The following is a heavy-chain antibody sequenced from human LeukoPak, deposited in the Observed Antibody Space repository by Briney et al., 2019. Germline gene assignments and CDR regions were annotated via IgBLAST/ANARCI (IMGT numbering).Heavy chain of an antibody. CDR1: GFTFSVYA. D-gene: IGHD6-13*01. Sequence: PGGSLGLSCAASGFTFSVYAISWVRQAPGKGLEWVSAISGSGGNTYYADSVKGRFTISRDNSKNTLSLQMNSLRAEDTAVYYCARDGGNSWDYWGQGTLVTVSS. J-gene: IGHJ4*02. CDR3: ARDGGNSWDY. V-gene: IGHV3-23*01. CDR2: ISGSGGNT.